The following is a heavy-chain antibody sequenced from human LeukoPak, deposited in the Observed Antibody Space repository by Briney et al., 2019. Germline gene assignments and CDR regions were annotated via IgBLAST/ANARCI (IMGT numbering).Heavy chain of an antibody. D-gene: IGHD4-23*01. V-gene: IGHV1-18*01. CDR3: ARYYGGNSQWVFDY. Sequence: GASVKVSCKTSGYTFTNYAISWVRQTPGQGLEWMGWISAYNGNTNYAQKLQGRVTMTTDTSTSTAYMELRSLRSDDTAVYYCARYYGGNSQWVFDYWGQGTLVTVSS. J-gene: IGHJ4*02. CDR2: ISAYNGNT. CDR1: GYTFTNYA.